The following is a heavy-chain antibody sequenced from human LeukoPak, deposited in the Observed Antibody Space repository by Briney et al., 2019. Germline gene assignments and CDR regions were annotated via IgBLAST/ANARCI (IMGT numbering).Heavy chain of an antibody. D-gene: IGHD3-22*01. CDR2: ITPYSGGT. J-gene: IGHJ4*02. CDR3: VRERRHYYDSSGYYFFDY. CDR1: GYSFIDYY. Sequence: RASVTVSCRASGYSFIDYYMHWVRQAPGQGPEWVGWITPYSGGTDYAQKFQDRVTMTSDTATSTAYMTLSRVRSDDTAVYYCVRERRHYYDSSGYYFFDYWGQGTLVTVSS. V-gene: IGHV1-2*02.